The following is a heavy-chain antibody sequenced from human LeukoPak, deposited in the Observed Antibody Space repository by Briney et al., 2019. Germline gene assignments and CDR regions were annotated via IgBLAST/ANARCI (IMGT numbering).Heavy chain of an antibody. V-gene: IGHV1-2*02. CDR3: ARDPSYCGGDCYAFDI. D-gene: IGHD2-21*02. CDR2: INPNSGGT. Sequence: ASVKGFCKASGYNFIGYYMHWVRQAPGQGLEWGGWINPNSGGTNYAQKFQVRVTMTRDTSISTAYMELSRLRSDDTAVYYCARDPSYCGGDCYAFDIWGQGTMVTVSS. J-gene: IGHJ3*02. CDR1: GYNFIGYY.